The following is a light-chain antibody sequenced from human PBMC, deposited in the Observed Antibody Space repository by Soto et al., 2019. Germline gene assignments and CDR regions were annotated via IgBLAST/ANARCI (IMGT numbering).Light chain of an antibody. V-gene: IGLV1-36*01. CDR1: DSNIGSNA. Sequence: QSVLTQPPSVSEAPRQRVTISCSGSDSNIGSNAVNWYQHLPGKAPKLLIYYDNLLASGVSDRFSGSKSGTSASLAISGLQSEDEADYYCAAWDGSLNGVVFGGGTQLTVL. CDR2: YDN. J-gene: IGLJ2*01. CDR3: AAWDGSLNGVV.